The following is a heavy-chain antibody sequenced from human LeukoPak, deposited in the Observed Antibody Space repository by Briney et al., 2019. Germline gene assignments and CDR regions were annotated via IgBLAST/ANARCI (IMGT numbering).Heavy chain of an antibody. V-gene: IGHV3-30*02. CDR1: GFTFSSYG. CDR2: IRYDGSNK. D-gene: IGHD3-22*01. Sequence: GGSLRLSCAASGFTFSSYGMHWVRQAPGKGLEWVAFIRYDGSNKYYADSVKGRFTISRDNSKNTLYLQMNSLRAEDTAVYYCAREGFEDDSSGYYYSRKYYYYMDVWGKGTTVTVSS. J-gene: IGHJ6*03. CDR3: AREGFEDDSSGYYYSRKYYYYMDV.